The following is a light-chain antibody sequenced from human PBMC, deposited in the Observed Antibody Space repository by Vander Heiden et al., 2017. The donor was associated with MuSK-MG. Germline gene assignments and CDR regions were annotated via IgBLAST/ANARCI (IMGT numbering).Light chain of an antibody. CDR2: YTS. V-gene: IGKV1-33*01. J-gene: IGKJ3*01. Sequence: DSQMNHSPSTLPAPVRDRVTLPRPASQDKHQLLCWFQQKPGKAPKPVIFYTSNFETGVLSRFIGSRSATRFTFIISSRQPEDNVTYYCQLQETFRPTFGPGTKVGIK. CDR1: QDKHQL. CDR3: QLQETFRPT.